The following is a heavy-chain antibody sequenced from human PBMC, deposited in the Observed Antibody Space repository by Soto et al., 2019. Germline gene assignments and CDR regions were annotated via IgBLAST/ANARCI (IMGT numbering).Heavy chain of an antibody. CDR1: GFTFSSYG. J-gene: IGHJ5*02. D-gene: IGHD3-22*01. CDR2: IWYDGSNK. V-gene: IGHV3-33*01. CDR3: ARGHDSSVYYEFDP. Sequence: GGSLRLSCAASGFTFSSYGMHWVRQAPGKGLEWVAVIWYDGSNKYYADSVKGRFTISRDNSKNTLYLQMNSLRAEDTAVYYCARGHDSSVYYEFDPWGQGTLVTVSS.